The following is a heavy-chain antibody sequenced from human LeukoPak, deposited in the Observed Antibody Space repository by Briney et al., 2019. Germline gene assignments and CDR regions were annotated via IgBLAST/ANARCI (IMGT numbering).Heavy chain of an antibody. CDR1: GGSISSHY. V-gene: IGHV4-59*11. D-gene: IGHD6-19*01. CDR3: AREGAVAGRGYYFDL. Sequence: SETLSLTCTVSGGSISSHYWNWIRQPPGKGLEWIGYIFYTGSTDYNPSLKSRVSMSVDTSKNQFSLNLSSVIAADTALYYCAREGAVAGRGYYFDLWGRATPVTVSS. CDR2: IFYTGST. J-gene: IGHJ2*01.